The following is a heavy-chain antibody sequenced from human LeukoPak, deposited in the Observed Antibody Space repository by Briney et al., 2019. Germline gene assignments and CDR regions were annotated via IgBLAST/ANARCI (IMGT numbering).Heavy chain of an antibody. Sequence: GGSLRLSCAASGFTFSSYGMHWVRQAPGKGLEWVAVISYDGSNKYYADSVKGRFTISRDNSKNTLYLQMNSLRAEDTAVYYCARDSAGATDYYFDYWGQGTLVTVSS. CDR2: ISYDGSNK. D-gene: IGHD1-26*01. CDR1: GFTFSSYG. CDR3: ARDSAGATDYYFDY. J-gene: IGHJ4*02. V-gene: IGHV3-30*19.